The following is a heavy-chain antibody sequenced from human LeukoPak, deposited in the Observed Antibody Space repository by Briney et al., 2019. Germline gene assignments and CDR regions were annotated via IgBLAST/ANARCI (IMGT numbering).Heavy chain of an antibody. CDR1: GGSISSYY. Sequence: SETLSLTCTVSGGSISSYYWSWIRQPPGKGLEWIGYIYYSGSTNYNPSLKSRVTISVDTSKNQFSLKLSSVTAADTAVYYCARNVLYYYDSSGTDAFDIGGQGTMVTVSS. CDR3: ARNVLYYYDSSGTDAFDI. CDR2: IYYSGST. D-gene: IGHD3-22*01. V-gene: IGHV4-59*01. J-gene: IGHJ3*02.